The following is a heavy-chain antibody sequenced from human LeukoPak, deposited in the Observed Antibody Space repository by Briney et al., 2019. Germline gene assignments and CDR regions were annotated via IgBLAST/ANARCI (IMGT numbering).Heavy chain of an antibody. V-gene: IGHV3-23*01. J-gene: IGHJ6*02. CDR3: VRILGRYQEGMDV. CDR2: ISGSGGST. Sequence: GGSLRLSCAASGFTFSSYAMSWVRQAPGKGLEWVSAISGSGGSTYYADSVKGRFTISRDNSKNTLYLQMNSLRAEDTAVYYCVRILGRYQEGMDVWGPGITVTVSS. CDR1: GFTFSSYA. D-gene: IGHD1-26*01.